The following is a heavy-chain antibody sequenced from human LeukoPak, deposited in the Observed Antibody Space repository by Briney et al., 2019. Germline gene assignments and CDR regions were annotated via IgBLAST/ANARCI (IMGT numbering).Heavy chain of an antibody. CDR2: IYYSGST. D-gene: IGHD3-22*01. CDR1: GGSLTSISYY. V-gene: IGHV4-39*01. J-gene: IGHJ4*02. Sequence: SGTLSLTCTVSGGSLTSISYYWGWIRQPPGKGLEWIGSIYYSGSTYYNPSLKSRVTISVDTSKNQFSLKLSSVTAADTAVYYCARQTRYYYDSSGYSRYFDYWGQGTLVTVSS. CDR3: ARQTRYYYDSSGYSRYFDY.